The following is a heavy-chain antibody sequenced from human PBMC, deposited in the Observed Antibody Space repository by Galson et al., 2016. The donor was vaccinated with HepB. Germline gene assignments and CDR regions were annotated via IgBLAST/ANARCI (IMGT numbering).Heavy chain of an antibody. J-gene: IGHJ4*02. CDR2: LSTNGLSQ. CDR3: AKISVQYSYHYWGFDY. D-gene: IGHD5-18*01. Sequence: SLRLSCAASGFSVNTYAVNWVRQAPGKGLEWVAVLSTNGLSQHYADSVKGRFTISKDNSKNTLYLQMNSLRVEDTAVYYCAKISVQYSYHYWGFDYWGQGTLGTVSS. CDR1: GFSVNTYA. V-gene: IGHV3-30-3*02.